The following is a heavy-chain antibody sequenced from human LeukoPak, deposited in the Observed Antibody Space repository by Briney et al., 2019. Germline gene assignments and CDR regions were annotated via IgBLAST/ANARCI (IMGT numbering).Heavy chain of an antibody. V-gene: IGHV3-30*18. CDR3: AKDKEFYYGSSGYRYYFDY. CDR1: GFTFNNYG. Sequence: PGSALRLSCAASGFTFNNYGMHWVRQAAGKGLEWVAFMSYDESNKYYTDSVKGRFTISRDNSKNTLFLQMNSVRAEDTAVYYCAKDKEFYYGSSGYRYYFDYWGQGTLVTVSS. J-gene: IGHJ4*02. CDR2: MSYDESNK. D-gene: IGHD3-22*01.